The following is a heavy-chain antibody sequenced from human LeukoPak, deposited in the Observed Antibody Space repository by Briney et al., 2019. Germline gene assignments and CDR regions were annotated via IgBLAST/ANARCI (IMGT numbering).Heavy chain of an antibody. CDR2: IYTSGST. J-gene: IGHJ4*02. Sequence: PSETLSLTCTVSGGSISSGSYYWSWIRQPAGKGLEWIGRIYTSGSTNYNPSLKSRVTTSVDTSKNQFSLKLSSVTAADTAVYYCASMVRGVYYYFDYWGQGTLVTVSS. CDR3: ASMVRGVYYYFDY. V-gene: IGHV4-61*02. CDR1: GGSISSGSYY. D-gene: IGHD3-10*01.